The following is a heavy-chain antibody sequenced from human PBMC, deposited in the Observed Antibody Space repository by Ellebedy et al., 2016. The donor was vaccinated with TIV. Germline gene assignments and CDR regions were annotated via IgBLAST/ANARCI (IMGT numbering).Heavy chain of an antibody. CDR1: GGPISIPSHY. Sequence: SETLSLTXTVSGGPISIPSHYWAWIRQPPGKGLEWIGSIYYRGTTYYSPSLNSRLAISVDTSKNQFSLRLRSVTAADTAVYYCASMMVRDGYDYWGQGTLVTVSS. J-gene: IGHJ4*02. D-gene: IGHD5-24*01. V-gene: IGHV4-39*01. CDR2: IYYRGTT. CDR3: ASMMVRDGYDY.